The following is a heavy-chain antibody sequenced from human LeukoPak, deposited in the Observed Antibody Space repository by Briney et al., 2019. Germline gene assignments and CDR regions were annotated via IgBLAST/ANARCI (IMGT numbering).Heavy chain of an antibody. CDR2: INPNSGAT. D-gene: IGHD2-2*01. V-gene: IGHV1-2*02. CDR3: ARVKKLMPEFEF. J-gene: IGHJ4*02. CDR1: GYTSIDYY. Sequence: ASVKVSCMSSGYTSIDYYIHWVRQAPGQGLEWMGWINPNSGATKYAQKFQGRVSMTRDTSINTAYMDLTNLRSDDTAIFYCARVKKLMPEFEFWGQGTLVTVSS.